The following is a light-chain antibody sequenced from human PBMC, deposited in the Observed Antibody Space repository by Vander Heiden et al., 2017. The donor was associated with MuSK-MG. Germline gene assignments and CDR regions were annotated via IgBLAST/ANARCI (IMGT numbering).Light chain of an antibody. CDR1: QSISSY. CDR2: AAS. V-gene: IGKV1-39*01. Sequence: IQMTQSPSSLSASLGDRVTITCPASQSISSYLDWYQQKPGKAPTLLIYAASSLQSGVPSRFSGSGSGKDFTLTISRRQPEDFATYYCQQSDSTPIFTFGPGTKVEIK. CDR3: QQSDSTPIFT. J-gene: IGKJ3*01.